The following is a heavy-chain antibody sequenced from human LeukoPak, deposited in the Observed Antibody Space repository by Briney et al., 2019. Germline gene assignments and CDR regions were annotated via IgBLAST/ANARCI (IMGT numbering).Heavy chain of an antibody. CDR2: IYTSGST. D-gene: IGHD3-22*01. CDR1: GGSISSSSYY. Sequence: SETLSLTCTVSGGSISSSSYYWGWIRQPPGKGLEWIGRIYTSGSTNYNPSLKSRVTISVDTSKNQFSLKLSSVTAADTAVYYCARSPFLSGWYYYYMDVWGKGTTVTISS. J-gene: IGHJ6*03. CDR3: ARSPFLSGWYYYYMDV. V-gene: IGHV4-61*02.